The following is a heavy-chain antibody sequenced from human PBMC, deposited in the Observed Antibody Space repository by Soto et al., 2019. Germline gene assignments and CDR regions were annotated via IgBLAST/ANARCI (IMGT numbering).Heavy chain of an antibody. CDR3: ARSAGYNFGYVDF. CDR1: GFSLSTPEMR. D-gene: IGHD5-18*01. V-gene: IGHV2-70*04. J-gene: IGHJ4*02. CDR2: IDWDDDK. Sequence: GPTLVNPTQTLTLTCTFSGFSLSTPEMRVNWIRQPPGQALEWLARIDWDDDKFYSTSLKTRLTISKDTSKNQVVPTMTNMVPVDTATYYCARSAGYNFGYVDFWGQGTLLTVSS.